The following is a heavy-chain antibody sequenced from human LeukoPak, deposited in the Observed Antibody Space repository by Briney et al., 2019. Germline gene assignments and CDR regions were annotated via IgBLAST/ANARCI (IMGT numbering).Heavy chain of an antibody. Sequence: ASVKVSCKASGYTFTSYGISWVRQAPGQGLEWMGWISAYNGNTNYAQKLQGRVTMTTDTSTSTAYMELRSLRSDDTAVYYCARDPRFGRSLTGDAFDIWGQGTMVTVSS. V-gene: IGHV1-18*01. D-gene: IGHD3-3*01. CDR1: GYTFTSYG. J-gene: IGHJ3*02. CDR2: ISAYNGNT. CDR3: ARDPRFGRSLTGDAFDI.